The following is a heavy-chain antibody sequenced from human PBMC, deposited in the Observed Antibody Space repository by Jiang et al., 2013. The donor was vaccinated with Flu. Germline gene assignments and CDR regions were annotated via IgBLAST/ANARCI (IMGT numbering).Heavy chain of an antibody. J-gene: IGHJ6*02. CDR3: ARLDYSYYGMDV. V-gene: IGHV4-59*01. Sequence: KGLEWIGYVYYRGSTNYNPSLKSRVTISIDTSKNQFSLKVSSVTAADTAVYYCARLDYSYYGMDVWGQGTTVTVSS. CDR2: VYYRGST. D-gene: IGHD3/OR15-3a*01.